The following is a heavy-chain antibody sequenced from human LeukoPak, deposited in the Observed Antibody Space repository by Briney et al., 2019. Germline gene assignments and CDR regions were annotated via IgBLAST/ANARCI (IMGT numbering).Heavy chain of an antibody. CDR3: ATDPLSIVGATIDY. J-gene: IGHJ4*02. D-gene: IGHD1-26*01. Sequence: ASVKVSCKASGYTFTDYYMHWVQQAPGKGLEWMGRVDPEDGETIYAEKFQGRVTITADTSTDTAYMELSSLRSEGTAVYYCATDPLSIVGATIDYWGQGTLVTVSS. V-gene: IGHV1-69-2*01. CDR2: VDPEDGET. CDR1: GYTFTDYY.